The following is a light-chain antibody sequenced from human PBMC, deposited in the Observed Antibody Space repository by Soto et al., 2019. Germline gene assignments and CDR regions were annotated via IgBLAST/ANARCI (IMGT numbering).Light chain of an antibody. CDR1: QNINNN. CDR2: GAS. J-gene: IGKJ1*01. V-gene: IGKV3-15*01. CDR3: QQYYDWSPWT. Sequence: EIVMTQSPASLSVSPGERATLSCRASQNINNNLARYQHKPGQAPRVVIYGASARATGIRARFSGSGSGTQFTLTISSLQSEDFAVYYCQQYYDWSPWTFGQGTKVEV.